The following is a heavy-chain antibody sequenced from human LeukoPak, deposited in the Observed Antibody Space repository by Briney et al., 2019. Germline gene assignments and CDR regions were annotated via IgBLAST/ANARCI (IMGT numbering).Heavy chain of an antibody. D-gene: IGHD3-10*02. CDR3: AKRSAYVSASPHFDY. J-gene: IGHJ4*02. V-gene: IGHV3-23*01. CDR1: GLTFSTYG. Sequence: GGSLRLSCAASGLTFSTYGMNWVRQAPGKGLEWVSGVNDRGDKTYYAELVKGRFTISRDNSKNTLYLQMSSLRAEDTAIYYCAKRSAYVSASPHFDYWGQGALVTVSS. CDR2: VNDRGDKT.